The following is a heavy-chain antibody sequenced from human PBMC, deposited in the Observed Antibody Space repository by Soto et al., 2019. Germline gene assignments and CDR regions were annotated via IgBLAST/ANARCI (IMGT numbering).Heavy chain of an antibody. V-gene: IGHV3-48*01. CDR2: ISSSSSTI. D-gene: IGHD6-6*01. J-gene: IGHJ6*03. CDR3: ARLEDSSSQRGYYYYMDV. Sequence: PGGSMRLSCSASGFTFSSYSMNWVRQAPGKGLERVSYISSSSSTIYYADYVKGRFTISRDNAKNSMYLQMNSLIAEDTAVYYCARLEDSSSQRGYYYYMDVRCKGTTVTVSS. CDR1: GFTFSSYS.